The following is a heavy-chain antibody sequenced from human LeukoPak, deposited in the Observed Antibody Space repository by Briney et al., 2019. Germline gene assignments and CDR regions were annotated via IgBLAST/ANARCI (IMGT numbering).Heavy chain of an antibody. CDR1: GFAFSNFS. V-gene: IGHV3-21*01. J-gene: IGHJ4*02. CDR2: ISHNPTYT. D-gene: IGHD2-8*01. Sequence: TGGSLRLSCAGSGFAFSNFSIHWVRQAPGKGLEWISTISHNPTYTYYADSVKGRFTVTRDNTKKSVYLQLSNLRVDDAAVYYCVEWWDFPHWGLGTLVTVSS. CDR3: VEWWDFPH.